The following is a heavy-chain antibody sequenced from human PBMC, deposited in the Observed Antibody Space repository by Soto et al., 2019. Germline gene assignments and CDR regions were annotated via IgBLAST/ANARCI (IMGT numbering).Heavy chain of an antibody. Sequence: GSLRLSCAASGFTFSSYAMSWVRQAPGKGLEWVSGISGSGGSTYYADSVKGRFTISRDNAKNSLFLQMDSLRAEDTAVYYCASHTIFGVAMDYWGQGSLVTVSS. CDR3: ASHTIFGVAMDY. V-gene: IGHV3-23*01. J-gene: IGHJ4*02. CDR2: ISGSGGST. D-gene: IGHD3-3*01. CDR1: GFTFSSYA.